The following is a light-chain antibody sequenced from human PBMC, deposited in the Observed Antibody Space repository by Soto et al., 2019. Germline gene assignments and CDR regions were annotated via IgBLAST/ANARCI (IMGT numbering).Light chain of an antibody. V-gene: IGLV3-1*01. J-gene: IGLJ1*01. Sequence: SYELTQPPSVSVSPGQTASITCSGDKLGDKYACWYQQKPGQSPVLVIYQDSKRPSGIPERFSGSNSGNTATLIISGTQAMDEADYYCQAWDSINYVFGTGTKVTVL. CDR1: KLGDKY. CDR2: QDS. CDR3: QAWDSINYV.